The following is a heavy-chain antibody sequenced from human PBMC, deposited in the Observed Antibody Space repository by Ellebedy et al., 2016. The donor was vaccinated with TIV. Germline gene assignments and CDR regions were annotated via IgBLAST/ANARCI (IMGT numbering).Heavy chain of an antibody. V-gene: IGHV4-59*01. CDR1: DGSISSSY. D-gene: IGHD4-17*01. CDR3: TREVTTEYEGAFDI. Sequence: GSLRLSCTVSDGSISSSYWSWIRQPPGKGLEWIGYIYYSGSTRHNPSLKSRVTLSVDTSKNQFSLRLSSVTAADTAVYYCTREVTTEYEGAFDIWGQGTMVTVCS. CDR2: IYYSGST. J-gene: IGHJ3*02.